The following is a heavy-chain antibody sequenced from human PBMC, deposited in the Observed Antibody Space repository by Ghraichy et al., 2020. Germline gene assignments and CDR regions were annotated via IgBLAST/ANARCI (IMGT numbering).Heavy chain of an antibody. CDR3: ARGGDWGWYFDL. CDR2: INHSGST. J-gene: IGHJ2*01. V-gene: IGHV4-34*01. CDR1: GGSFSGYY. D-gene: IGHD2-21*01. Sequence: SETLSLTCAVYGGSFSGYYWSWIRQPPGKGREWIGEINHSGSTNYNPSLKRRVTISVDTSKNQFSLKLSSVTAAATAVYYCARGGDWGWYFDLRGRAPWSLSPQ.